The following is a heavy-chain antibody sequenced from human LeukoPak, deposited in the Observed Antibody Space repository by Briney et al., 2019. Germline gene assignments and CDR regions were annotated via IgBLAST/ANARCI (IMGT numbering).Heavy chain of an antibody. J-gene: IGHJ3*02. V-gene: IGHV1-69*06. D-gene: IGHD1-14*01. CDR2: IIPIFGTA. Sequence: SVKVSCKASGGTFSSYAISWVRQAPGQGLEWMGGIIPIFGTANYAQKFQGRVTITADKSTSTAYMELSSLRSEDTAVYYCAREDNQQDAFDIWGQGTMVTVSS. CDR1: GGTFSSYA. CDR3: AREDNQQDAFDI.